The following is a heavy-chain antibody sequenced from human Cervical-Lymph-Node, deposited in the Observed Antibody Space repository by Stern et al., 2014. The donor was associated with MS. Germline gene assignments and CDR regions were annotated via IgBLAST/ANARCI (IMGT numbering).Heavy chain of an antibody. D-gene: IGHD2-2*01. CDR2: IHYSGST. CDR1: GGSISSYY. CDR3: ARDPGCSSTSCYWDYYYGMDV. J-gene: IGHJ6*02. Sequence: QVQLQESGPGLVKPSETLSLTCTVSGGSISSYYWSWIRQPPGKGLEWIGYIHYSGSTHYNPSLKSRVTISVDTSKNQFSLKLSSVTAADTAVYYCARDPGCSSTSCYWDYYYGMDVWGQGTTVTVSS. V-gene: IGHV4-59*01.